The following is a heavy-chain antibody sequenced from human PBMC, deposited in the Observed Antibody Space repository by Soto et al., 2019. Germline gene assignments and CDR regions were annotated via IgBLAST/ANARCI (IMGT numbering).Heavy chain of an antibody. CDR2: ISGSGGST. D-gene: IGHD3-3*01. Sequence: GGSLRLSCAASGFTFSSYAMSWVRQAPGKGLEWVSAISGSGGSTYYAESVKGRFTISRDNSKNTLYLQMNSLRAEDTAVFYCAKGTIFGVVIKFGWFDPWGQGTLVTVSS. CDR1: GFTFSSYA. V-gene: IGHV3-23*01. J-gene: IGHJ5*02. CDR3: AKGTIFGVVIKFGWFDP.